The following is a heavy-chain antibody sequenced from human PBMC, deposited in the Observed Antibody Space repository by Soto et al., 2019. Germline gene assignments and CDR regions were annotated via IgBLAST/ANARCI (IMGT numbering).Heavy chain of an antibody. CDR1: GGSFSGYY. V-gene: IGHV4-34*01. Sequence: SETLSLTCAVYGGSFSGYYWSWIRQPPGKGLEWIGEINHSGSTNYNPSLKSRVTISVDTSKNQFSLKLSSVTAADTAVYYCAFGVLDCSSTSCYEDYYYGMDVWGQGTTVTVSS. D-gene: IGHD2-2*01. J-gene: IGHJ6*02. CDR3: AFGVLDCSSTSCYEDYYYGMDV. CDR2: INHSGST.